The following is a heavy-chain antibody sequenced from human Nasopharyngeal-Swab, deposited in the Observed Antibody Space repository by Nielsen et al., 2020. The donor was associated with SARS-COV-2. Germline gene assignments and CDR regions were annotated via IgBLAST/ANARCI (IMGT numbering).Heavy chain of an antibody. J-gene: IGHJ3*01. Sequence: GESLKISCAASGFTVSSNYMSWVRQAPGKGLEWVSVIYSGGSTYYADSVKGRFTISRDNSKSTLSLQINSLTPEDTAVYYCARVSGDYGAFDFWGQGTVVTVSS. CDR1: GFTVSSNY. CDR3: ARVSGDYGAFDF. CDR2: IYSGGST. V-gene: IGHV3-53*05. D-gene: IGHD4-17*01.